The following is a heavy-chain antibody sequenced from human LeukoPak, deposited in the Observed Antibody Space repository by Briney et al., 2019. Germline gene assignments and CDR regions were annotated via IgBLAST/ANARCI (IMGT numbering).Heavy chain of an antibody. CDR1: GYAISSGYY. Sequence: SETLSLTCTVSGYAISSGYYWGWIRQPPGKGLEWIGIIHHSGITYYNPSLKSRVIISVDTSKNQFSLKLSSVTAADTAVYYCARVGPDYWGQGTLVTVSS. V-gene: IGHV4-38-2*02. J-gene: IGHJ4*02. CDR3: ARVGPDY. CDR2: IHHSGIT.